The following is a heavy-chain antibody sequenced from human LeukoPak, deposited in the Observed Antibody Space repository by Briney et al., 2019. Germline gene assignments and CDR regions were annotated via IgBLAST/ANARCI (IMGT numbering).Heavy chain of an antibody. CDR2: ISGSGGST. J-gene: IGHJ4*02. CDR1: GFTFSSYA. Sequence: PGGSLRLSCAASGFTFSSYAMSWVSQAPGKGLEWVSIISGSGGSTYYADSVKGRFTISRDNSKNTLYLQMNSLRAEDTAVYYCAKATSWYGYFDYWGQGTLVTVSS. CDR3: AKATSWYGYFDY. D-gene: IGHD6-13*01. V-gene: IGHV3-23*01.